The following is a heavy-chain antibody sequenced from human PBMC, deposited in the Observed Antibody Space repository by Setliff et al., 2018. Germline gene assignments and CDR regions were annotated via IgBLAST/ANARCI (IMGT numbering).Heavy chain of an antibody. J-gene: IGHJ6*03. CDR2: XXIGGSA. CDR3: AREQWLDPPGYYYMDV. Sequence: SETLSLTCTVSGGSISSYYWSWIRQPAGKXLXXXXXXXIGGSANYTPSLKSRVTMSIDTSKNQFSLKLNSVTAADMAVYYCAREQWLDPPGYYYMDVWAKGTTVTVSS. D-gene: IGHD6-19*01. CDR1: GGSISSYY. V-gene: IGHV4-4*07.